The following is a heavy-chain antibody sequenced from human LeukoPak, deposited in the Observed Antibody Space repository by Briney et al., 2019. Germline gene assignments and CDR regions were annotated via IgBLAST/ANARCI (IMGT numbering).Heavy chain of an antibody. CDR3: ARQGYSSSWYFDY. CDR2: INHSGST. J-gene: IGHJ4*02. D-gene: IGHD6-13*01. V-gene: IGHV4-34*01. CDR1: GGSFSGYY. Sequence: SETLSLTCAVYGGSFSGYYWSWIRQPPGKGLEWIGEINHSGSTNYNPSLKSRVTISADTSKNQFSLKLSSVTAADTAVYYCARQGYSSSWYFDYWGQGTLVTVSS.